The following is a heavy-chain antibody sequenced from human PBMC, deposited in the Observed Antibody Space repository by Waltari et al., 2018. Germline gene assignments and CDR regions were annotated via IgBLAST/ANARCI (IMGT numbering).Heavy chain of an antibody. CDR3: ARGIWQQLAHFDS. CDR2: IYFTGST. D-gene: IGHD6-13*01. V-gene: IGHV4-39*01. J-gene: IGHJ4*02. CDR1: GSSVTNTHYL. Sequence: LHLPLSGPGLVKPSETLPLTCAVSGSSVTNTHYLWGWIRQPPGKGLGGFGGIYFTGSTYYNPSLKVRVTISIDTSTNQFSLNLRSVTAADTAVYYCARGIWQQLAHFDSWGQGTLVTVSS.